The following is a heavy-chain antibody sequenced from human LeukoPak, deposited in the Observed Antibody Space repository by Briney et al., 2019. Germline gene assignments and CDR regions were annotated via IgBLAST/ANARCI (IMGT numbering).Heavy chain of an antibody. D-gene: IGHD4-17*01. J-gene: IGHJ5*02. Sequence: GGSLRLSCVASGFTFSSYGMHWVRQAPGKGLEWVAVIWYDGSKEDYADSVKGRFTISRDNSKNIVWLQMNSLRAEDTAVYYCARAYYGDGAWSQGTLVTVSS. CDR1: GFTFSSYG. CDR2: IWYDGSKE. CDR3: ARAYYGDGA. V-gene: IGHV3-33*01.